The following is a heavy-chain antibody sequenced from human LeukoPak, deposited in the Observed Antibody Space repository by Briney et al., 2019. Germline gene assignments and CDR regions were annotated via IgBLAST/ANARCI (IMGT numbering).Heavy chain of an antibody. J-gene: IGHJ4*02. CDR1: GVSISSYY. CDR3: ARDSHYGDLGYDY. CDR2: IYTSGST. D-gene: IGHD4-17*01. V-gene: IGHV4-4*07. Sequence: EPSETLSLTCTVSGVSISSYYGSWVRQPAGKGLEWIGRIYTSGSTNYNPSLKSRVTMSVDTSKNQFSLKLSSVTAADTAVYYCARDSHYGDLGYDYWGQGTLVTVSS.